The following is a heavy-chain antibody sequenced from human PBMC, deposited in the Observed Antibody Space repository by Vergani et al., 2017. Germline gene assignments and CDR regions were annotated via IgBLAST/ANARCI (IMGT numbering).Heavy chain of an antibody. CDR3: VRTPTPRYYFDY. V-gene: IGHV3-33*01. CDR1: GFTFSSYG. CDR2: IWYDGSNK. J-gene: IGHJ4*02. Sequence: QVQLVESGGGVVQPGRSLRLSCAASGFTFSSYGMHWVRQAPGKGLEWVAVIWYDGSNKYYADSVKGRFTISRDNSKNTLYLQMNSLRAEDTAVYYWVRTPTPRYYFDYWGQGTLVTVSS.